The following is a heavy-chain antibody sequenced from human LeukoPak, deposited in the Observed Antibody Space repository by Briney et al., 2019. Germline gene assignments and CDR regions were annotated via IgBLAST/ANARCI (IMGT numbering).Heavy chain of an antibody. V-gene: IGHV3-23*01. CDR3: AKDPRDHSYGWSWRYFDY. J-gene: IGHJ4*02. CDR1: GFTFSTYA. Sequence: GGSLRLSCAASGFTFSTYAMSWVRQAPGKGLEWVSAISGSTGRTYYADSVKGRFTISRDNSKNTLYLQMNSLRAEDTAVYYCAKDPRDHSYGWSWRYFDYWGQGTLVTVSS. D-gene: IGHD5-18*01. CDR2: ISGSTGRT.